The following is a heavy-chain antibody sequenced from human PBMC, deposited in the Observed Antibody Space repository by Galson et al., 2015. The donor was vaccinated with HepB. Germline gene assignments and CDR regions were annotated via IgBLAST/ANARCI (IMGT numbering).Heavy chain of an antibody. CDR2: IKQDGSEK. CDR3: ARDEDETFYYGMDV. Sequence: SLRLSCAASGFTFSSYWMSWVRQAPGKGLEWVANIKQDGSEKYYVDSVKGRFTISRDNAKNSLYLQVNSLRAEDTAVYYCARDEDETFYYGMDVWGQGTTVTVSS. CDR1: GFTFSSYW. D-gene: IGHD2-15*01. V-gene: IGHV3-7*01. J-gene: IGHJ6*02.